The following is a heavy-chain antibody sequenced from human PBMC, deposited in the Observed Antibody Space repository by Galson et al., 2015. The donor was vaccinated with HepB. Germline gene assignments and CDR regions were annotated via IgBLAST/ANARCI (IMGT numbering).Heavy chain of an antibody. D-gene: IGHD7-27*01. J-gene: IGHJ4*02. CDR1: GFTFSSYG. CDR3: ARDSGGLGIGDY. Sequence: SLRLSCAASGFTFSSYGMHWVRQAPGKGLEWVAVIWYDGSNKYYADSVKGRFTISRDNSKNTLYLQVNSLRAEDTAVYYCARDSGGLGIGDYWGQGTLVTVSS. CDR2: IWYDGSNK. V-gene: IGHV3-33*01.